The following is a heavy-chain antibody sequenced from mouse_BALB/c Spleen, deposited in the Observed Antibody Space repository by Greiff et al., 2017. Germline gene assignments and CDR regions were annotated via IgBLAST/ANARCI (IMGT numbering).Heavy chain of an antibody. J-gene: IGHJ3*01. CDR2: IYPGSGST. CDR3: NADYRYDVAY. V-gene: IGHV1-77*01. Sequence: QVQLKQSGPELVQPGASVKMSCKASGYTFTDYVISWVQQRTGQGLEWIGGIYPGSGSTYYNEKFKGKATLTADKSSNTAYMQLSSLTSEDTAVYYCNADYRYDVAYWGQGTLVTVSA. CDR1: GYTFTDYV. D-gene: IGHD2-14*01.